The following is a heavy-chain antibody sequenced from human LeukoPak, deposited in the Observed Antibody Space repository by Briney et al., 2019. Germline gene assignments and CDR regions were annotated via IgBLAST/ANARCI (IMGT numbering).Heavy chain of an antibody. J-gene: IGHJ5*02. CDR1: GDSVSSNSAA. V-gene: IGHV6-1*01. Sequence: SQTLSLTCAISGDSVSSNSAAWNWIRQSPSRGLEWLGRTYYRSKWYNDYAVSVKSRITINPDTSKNQFPLQLNSVTPEDTAVYYCARDLPGEWELLRGRWFDPWGQGTLVTVSS. CDR2: TYYRSKWYN. CDR3: ARDLPGEWELLRGRWFDP. D-gene: IGHD1-26*01.